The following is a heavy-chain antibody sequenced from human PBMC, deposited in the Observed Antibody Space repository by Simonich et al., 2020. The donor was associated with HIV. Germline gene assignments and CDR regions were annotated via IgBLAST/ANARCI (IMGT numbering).Heavy chain of an antibody. D-gene: IGHD1-26*01. CDR2: IDHSVIT. CDR1: GYSISSGYY. V-gene: IGHV4-38-2*01. Sequence: QVQLQESGPGLVKPSATLSLTCAVSGYSISSGYYWGWIRPPPGKGLGWIGSIDHSVITDYSPPLKSRVTISVDTSKNHFSRRLTSVTAADTAVYYCARVGRGAEFDYWGQGTLVTVCS. J-gene: IGHJ4*02. CDR3: ARVGRGAEFDY.